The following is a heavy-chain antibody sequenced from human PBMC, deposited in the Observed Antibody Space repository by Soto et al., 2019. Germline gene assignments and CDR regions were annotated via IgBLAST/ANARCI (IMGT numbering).Heavy chain of an antibody. J-gene: IGHJ4*01. CDR3: ARGVEMTKILYFFDY. Sequence: GESLKISCKGSGYSFPSYWIGWVRQKPGKGPEWLGIIYPGDSDVRYSPSFQGQVTISVDKSVNTAYLQWSSLKASDTAMYYCARGVEMTKILYFFDYWGQGTLVTVSS. CDR2: IYPGDSDV. V-gene: IGHV5-51*01. D-gene: IGHD4-17*01. CDR1: GYSFPSYW.